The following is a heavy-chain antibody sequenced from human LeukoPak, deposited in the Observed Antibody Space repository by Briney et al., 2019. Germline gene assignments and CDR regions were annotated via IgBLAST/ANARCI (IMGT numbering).Heavy chain of an antibody. V-gene: IGHV1-2*02. D-gene: IGHD6-13*01. Sequence: ASVKVSCKASGYTFTGYYMHWVRQAPGQGLEWMVWINTDSGGTNYAQKFQGRVTMTIDTSISTAYLELTRLTSDDTAVYYCARGEGSSIDYLGQGTLVTVSS. CDR2: INTDSGGT. CDR3: ARGEGSSIDY. J-gene: IGHJ4*02. CDR1: GYTFTGYY.